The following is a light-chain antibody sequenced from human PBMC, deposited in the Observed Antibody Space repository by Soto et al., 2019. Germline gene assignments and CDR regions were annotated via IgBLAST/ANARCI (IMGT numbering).Light chain of an antibody. CDR1: SSDVGGYKY. Sequence: QSALTQPASVSGSPGQSITISCTGTSSDVGGYKYVSWYQQHPGRTPKLIIYEVSNRPSGVSNRFSGSKSGNTASLTISGLQPEDEADYYCTSYTSSATGVFGGGTKLTVL. CDR3: TSYTSSATGV. J-gene: IGLJ2*01. V-gene: IGLV2-14*01. CDR2: EVS.